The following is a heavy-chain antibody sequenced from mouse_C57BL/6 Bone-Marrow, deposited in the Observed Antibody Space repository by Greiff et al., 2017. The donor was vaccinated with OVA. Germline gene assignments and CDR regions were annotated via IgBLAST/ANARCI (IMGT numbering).Heavy chain of an antibody. CDR3: AREGKESLGY. CDR1: GYTFTSYW. CDR2: IYPSDSET. Sequence: QVQLKQPGAELVRPGSSVKLSCKASGYTFTSYWMDWVKQRPGQGLEWIGNIYPSDSETHYNQKFKDKATLTVDKSSSTAYMKLSSLTSEDSAVYYCAREGKESLGYWGQGTTLTVSS. D-gene: IGHD4-1*01. V-gene: IGHV1-61*01. J-gene: IGHJ2*01.